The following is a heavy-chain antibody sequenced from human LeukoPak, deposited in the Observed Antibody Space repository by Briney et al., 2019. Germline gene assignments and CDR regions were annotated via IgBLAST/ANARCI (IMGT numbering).Heavy chain of an antibody. D-gene: IGHD2-15*01. J-gene: IGHJ4*02. Sequence: GGSLRLSCAASGFTFSSYSMNWVRQAPGKGLEGVAVISYDGSNKYYADSVKGRFTISRDNSKNTLYLQMNSLRAEDTAVYYCAKGQLRYCSGGSCYAPDDYWGQGTLVTVSS. CDR3: AKGQLRYCSGGSCYAPDDY. CDR1: GFTFSSYS. CDR2: ISYDGSNK. V-gene: IGHV3-30*18.